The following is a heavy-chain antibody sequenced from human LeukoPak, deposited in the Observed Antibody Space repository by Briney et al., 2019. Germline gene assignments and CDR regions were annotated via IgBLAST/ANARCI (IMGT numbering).Heavy chain of an antibody. V-gene: IGHV4-34*01. CDR3: AREAYDYVWGSYRYTHYFDY. D-gene: IGHD3-16*02. CDR1: GGSFSGYY. Sequence: SETLSLTCAVYGGSFSGYYWSWIRQPPGKGLGWIGEINHSGSTNYNPSLKSRVTISVDTSKNQFSLKLSSVTAADTAVYYCAREAYDYVWGSYRYTHYFDYWGQGTLVTVSS. J-gene: IGHJ4*02. CDR2: INHSGST.